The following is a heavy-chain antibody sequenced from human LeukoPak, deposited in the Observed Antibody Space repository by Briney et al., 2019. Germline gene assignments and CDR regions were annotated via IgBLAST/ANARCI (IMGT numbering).Heavy chain of an antibody. J-gene: IGHJ4*02. V-gene: IGHV1-2*02. Sequence: ASVKVSCKASGYTFTGYYMHWVRQAPGQGLEWMGWINPNSGGTNYAQKFHDRVTMTRDRSISTAYMELTRLKSDDTAVYYCARGADSGNSYGQFDYWGQGTLATVSS. D-gene: IGHD5-18*01. CDR2: INPNSGGT. CDR3: ARGADSGNSYGQFDY. CDR1: GYTFTGYY.